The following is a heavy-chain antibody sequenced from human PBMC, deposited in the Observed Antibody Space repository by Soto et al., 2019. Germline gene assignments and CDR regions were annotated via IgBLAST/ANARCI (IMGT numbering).Heavy chain of an antibody. D-gene: IGHD5-12*01. V-gene: IGHV4-34*01. Sequence: SETLSLTCAVYGGSFSGYYWSWIRQPPGKGLEWIGEINHSGSTNYNPSLKSRVTISVDTSKNQFSLKLSSVTAADTAVYYCAREYSGYDGPGYYFDYWGQGTLVTVSS. CDR3: AREYSGYDGPGYYFDY. CDR2: INHSGST. CDR1: GGSFSGYY. J-gene: IGHJ4*02.